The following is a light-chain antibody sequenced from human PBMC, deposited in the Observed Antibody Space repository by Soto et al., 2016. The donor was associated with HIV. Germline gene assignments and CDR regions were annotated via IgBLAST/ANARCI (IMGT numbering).Light chain of an antibody. CDR2: AAS. CDR3: QQSYSTPWT. V-gene: IGKV1-39*01. J-gene: IGKJ1*01. CDR1: QRISSY. Sequence: DIQMTQSPSSLSASVGDGVTITCRASQRISSYLNWYQQKPGKAPKLLIYAASSLQSGVPSRFSGSGSGTDFTLTISRLQPEDFATYYCQQSYSTPWTFGQGTKVEIK.